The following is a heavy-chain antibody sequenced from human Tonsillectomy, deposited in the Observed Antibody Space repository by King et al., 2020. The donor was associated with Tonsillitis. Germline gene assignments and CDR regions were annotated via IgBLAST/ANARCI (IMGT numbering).Heavy chain of an antibody. CDR2: IIPFFGTT. CDR1: GGSLHTY. CDR3: ASDPSRCTGYNYWYFDV. D-gene: IGHD2-8*02. V-gene: IGHV1-69*14. J-gene: IGHJ2*01. Sequence: QLVQSGAEVKKPGSSVKVSCKASGGSLHTYSNWVRQAPGQGLGWMGGIIPFFGTTRYAQKLQGGAPLTPDNTTTTAFMELSSLRSYDTAMYYCASDPSRCTGYNYWYFDVWGRGTLITVPS.